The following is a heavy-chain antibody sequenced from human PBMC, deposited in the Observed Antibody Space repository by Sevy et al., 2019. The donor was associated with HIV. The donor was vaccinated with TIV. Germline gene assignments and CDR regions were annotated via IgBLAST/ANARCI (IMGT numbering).Heavy chain of an antibody. V-gene: IGHV3-30-3*01. CDR3: ARDMPPAMVTWARVRPFDY. Sequence: GGSLRLSCAASGFTFSSYAMHWVRQAPGKGLEWVAVISYDGSNKYYADSVKGRFTISRDNSKNTLYLQMNSLRAEDTAVYYCARDMPPAMVTWARVRPFDYWGQGTLVTVSS. CDR2: ISYDGSNK. J-gene: IGHJ4*02. CDR1: GFTFSSYA. D-gene: IGHD5-18*01.